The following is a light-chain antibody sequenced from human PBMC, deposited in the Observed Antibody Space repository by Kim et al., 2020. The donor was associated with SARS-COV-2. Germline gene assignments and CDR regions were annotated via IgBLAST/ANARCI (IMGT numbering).Light chain of an antibody. J-gene: IGKJ1*01. Sequence: GDRVTITCRASQSVSHYLAWYQHKPGKAPKLLVYDASSLEGGVPSRFSGSGSGTELTLTITSLQPDAFATYYCHQYGSSPWSFGQGTKV. V-gene: IGKV1-5*01. CDR2: DAS. CDR1: QSVSHY. CDR3: HQYGSSPWS.